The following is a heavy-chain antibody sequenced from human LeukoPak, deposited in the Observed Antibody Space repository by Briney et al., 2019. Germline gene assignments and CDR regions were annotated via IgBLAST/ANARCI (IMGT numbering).Heavy chain of an antibody. D-gene: IGHD3-10*01. V-gene: IGHV1-8*01. CDR1: GYTFTSYD. CDR2: MNPNSGNT. J-gene: IGHJ4*02. Sequence: ASVKVSCKASGYTFTSYDINWVRQATGQGLEWMGWMNPNSGNTGYAQKFQGRVTMTRNTSIGTAYMELSSLRSEDTAVYYCARGRGITMVRGVIKLGYWGQGTLVTVSS. CDR3: ARGRGITMVRGVIKLGY.